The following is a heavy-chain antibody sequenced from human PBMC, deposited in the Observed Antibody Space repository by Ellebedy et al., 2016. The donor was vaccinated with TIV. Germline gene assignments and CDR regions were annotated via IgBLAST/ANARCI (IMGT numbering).Heavy chain of an antibody. J-gene: IGHJ6*02. CDR1: GYTFTGYY. CDR2: INPNSGGT. V-gene: IGHV1-2*02. CDR3: ARVEQWLASDYYYGMDV. D-gene: IGHD6-19*01. Sequence: ASVKVSCKGSGYTFTGYYMHWVRQAPGQGLEWMGWINPNSGGTNYAQKFQGRVTMTRDTSISTAYMELSRLRSDDTAVYYCARVEQWLASDYYYGMDVWGQGTTVTVSS.